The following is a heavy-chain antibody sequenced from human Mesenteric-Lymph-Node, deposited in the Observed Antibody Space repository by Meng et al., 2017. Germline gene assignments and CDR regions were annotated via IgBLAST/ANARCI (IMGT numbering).Heavy chain of an antibody. CDR3: ARSIYGSGSYGWFDP. V-gene: IGHV4-31*01. CDR1: GGSISSGGYY. J-gene: IGHJ5*02. Sequence: QGPLQESGPGLVKPSQTLALTCTFSGGSISSGGYYWSWIRQHPGKGLEWIGYIYYSGSTYYNPSLKSLVTISVDTSKNQFSLKLSSVTAADTAVYYCARSIYGSGSYGWFDPWGQGTLVTVSS. D-gene: IGHD3-10*01. CDR2: IYYSGST.